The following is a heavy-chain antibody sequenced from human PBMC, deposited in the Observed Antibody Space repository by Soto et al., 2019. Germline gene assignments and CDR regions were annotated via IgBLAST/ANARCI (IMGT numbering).Heavy chain of an antibody. CDR1: GDTFSSYT. CDR2: IIPILGGA. Sequence: QVQLVQSGAEVKKPGSSVKVSCKASGDTFSSYTLSWVRQAPGQGLEWMGRIIPILGGADYAQKFQGRVTFTGNKSTRSAYMELRSLRHEDTAVYYGARPSQSRVVVTATKTVNDAFDIWGQGTLVSVSS. V-gene: IGHV1-69*02. D-gene: IGHD2-21*02. CDR3: ARPSQSRVVVTATKTVNDAFDI. J-gene: IGHJ3*02.